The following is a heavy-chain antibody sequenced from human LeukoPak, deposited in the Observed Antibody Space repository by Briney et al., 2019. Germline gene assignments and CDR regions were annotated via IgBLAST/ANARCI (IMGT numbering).Heavy chain of an antibody. V-gene: IGHV4-31*03. CDR2: IYYSGST. D-gene: IGHD3-3*01. J-gene: IGHJ4*02. Sequence: SETLSLTCTVSGGSLSSGGYYWSWIRQHPGKGLEWIGYIYYSGSTYYNPSLKSRVTISVDTSKNQFSLKLSSVTAADTAVYYCARDLVTIFGARGFDYWGQGTLVTVSS. CDR1: GGSLSSGGYY. CDR3: ARDLVTIFGARGFDY.